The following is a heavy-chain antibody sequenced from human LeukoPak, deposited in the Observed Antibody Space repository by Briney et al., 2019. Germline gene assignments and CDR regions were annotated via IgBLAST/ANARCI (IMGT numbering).Heavy chain of an antibody. V-gene: IGHV1-3*01. CDR1: GYTFTSYA. D-gene: IGHD3-10*01. J-gene: IGHJ4*02. Sequence: ASVKVSCKASGYTFTSYAMHWVRQAPGQRLEWMGWINAGNGNTKYSQKFQGRDTITRDTSASTAYMELSSLRSEDTAVYYCAREPLLLCCRYYFDYWGQGTLVTVSS. CDR3: AREPLLLCCRYYFDY. CDR2: INAGNGNT.